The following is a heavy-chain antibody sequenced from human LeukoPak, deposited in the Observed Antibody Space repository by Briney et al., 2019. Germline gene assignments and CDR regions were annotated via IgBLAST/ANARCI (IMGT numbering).Heavy chain of an antibody. CDR1: GFTFSSYA. CDR3: ARRIDCGDD. CDR2: ISYDGSNK. J-gene: IGHJ4*02. Sequence: GGSLRLSCAASGFTFSSYAMHWVRQAPGKGLEWVAVISYDGSNKYYADSVKGRFTISRDNAKNSLYLQMNSLRAEDTAVYYCARRIDCGDDWGQGTLVTVSS. V-gene: IGHV3-30*04. D-gene: IGHD2-21*02.